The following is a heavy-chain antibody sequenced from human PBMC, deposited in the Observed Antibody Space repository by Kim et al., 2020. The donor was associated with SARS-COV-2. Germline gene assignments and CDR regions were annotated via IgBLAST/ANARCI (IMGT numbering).Heavy chain of an antibody. D-gene: IGHD4-4*01. CDR1: GASISSGSYS. J-gene: IGHJ4*02. CDR3: ARGPYSDYFDY. CDR2: IYQSGGT. Sequence: SETLSLTCDVSGASISSGSYSWSWIRQSPGQGLEWIASIYQSGGTYYTPSLKSRLSILMDRSRNRFSLTLTSVTAADMAVYYCARGPYSDYFDYWGQGTL. V-gene: IGHV4-30-2*06.